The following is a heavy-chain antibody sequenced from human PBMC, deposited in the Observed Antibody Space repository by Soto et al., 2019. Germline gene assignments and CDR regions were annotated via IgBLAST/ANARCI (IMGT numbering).Heavy chain of an antibody. V-gene: IGHV4-34*01. CDR3: ARGFRMRIPAASGRDYCYHGLDV. D-gene: IGHD2-15*01. Sequence: QVQLQQWGAGLLKPSETLSLNCAVYGGSFSGYYWSWIRQPPGKGLEWIGEINHRGSINYNPSLKSRVTMSVDTSKYQFSLKLNSVTAADTAVFYCARGFRMRIPAASGRDYCYHGLDVWGQGTAVTVSS. J-gene: IGHJ6*02. CDR2: INHRGSI. CDR1: GGSFSGYY.